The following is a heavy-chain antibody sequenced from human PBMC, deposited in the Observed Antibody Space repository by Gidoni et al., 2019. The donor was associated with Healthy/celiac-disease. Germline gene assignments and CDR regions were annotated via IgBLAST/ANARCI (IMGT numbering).Heavy chain of an antibody. CDR3: TTVMITFGGVIVMPPFFDY. CDR1: GFPFSNAW. V-gene: IGHV3-15*01. CDR2: IKSKTDGGTT. J-gene: IGHJ4*02. Sequence: EVQLVESGGGLVKPGGSLRLSCAASGFPFSNAWMSWVRQAPGKGLEWVGRIKSKTDGGTTDYAAPVKGRFTISRDDSKNTLYLQMNSLKTEDTAVYYCTTVMITFGGVIVMPPFFDYWGQGTLVTVSS. D-gene: IGHD3-16*02.